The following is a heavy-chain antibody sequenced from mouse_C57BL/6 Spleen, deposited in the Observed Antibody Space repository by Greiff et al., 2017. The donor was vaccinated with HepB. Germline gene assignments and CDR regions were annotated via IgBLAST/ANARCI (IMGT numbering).Heavy chain of an antibody. Sequence: QVQLQQPGAELVKPGSSVKMSCKASGYTFTSYWMNWVKQRPGQGLEWIGDIYPCSSGTNYNQKFKSKATLTVDTSSSTAYMQLSSLTSEDSAVCYCERTDGYYYSIEYWGQGTPVTVSA. J-gene: IGHJ4*01. D-gene: IGHD2-3*01. V-gene: IGHV1-55*01. CDR2: IYPCSSGT. CDR1: GYTFTSYW. CDR3: ERTDGYYYSIEY.